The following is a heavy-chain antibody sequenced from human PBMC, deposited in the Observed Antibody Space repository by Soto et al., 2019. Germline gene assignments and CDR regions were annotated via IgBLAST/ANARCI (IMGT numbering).Heavy chain of an antibody. V-gene: IGHV5-51*01. CDR2: IYPGDSDT. Sequence: GESLKISCKGSGYSFTSYWIGWVRQMPGKGLEWMGIIYPGDSDTRYSPSFQGQVTISADKSISTAYLQWSSLKASDTAMYYCARPSRPSWSTDAFDIWGQGTMVTVSS. J-gene: IGHJ3*02. CDR3: ARPSRPSWSTDAFDI. D-gene: IGHD6-13*01. CDR1: GYSFTSYW.